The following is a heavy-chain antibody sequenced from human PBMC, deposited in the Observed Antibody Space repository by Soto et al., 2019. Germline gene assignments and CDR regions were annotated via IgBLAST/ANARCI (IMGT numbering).Heavy chain of an antibody. CDR2: INPNGEST. CDR3: ARVQTPSGSGSYYSDD. J-gene: IGHJ4*02. Sequence: ASVKVSCKASGYTFSNYYIHWVRQAPGQGLEWMGIINPNGESTSYAQRFQGRVTMTRDTSTSTVYMELSSMRSEDTAVYYCARVQTPSGSGSYYSDDWGQGTLVTVSS. D-gene: IGHD3-10*01. V-gene: IGHV1-46*01. CDR1: GYTFSNYY.